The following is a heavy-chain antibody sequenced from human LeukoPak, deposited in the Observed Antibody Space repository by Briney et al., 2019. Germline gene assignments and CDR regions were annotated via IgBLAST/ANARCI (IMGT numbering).Heavy chain of an antibody. D-gene: IGHD6-6*01. CDR3: ARDWGVGGRPGYMDV. V-gene: IGHV4-59*01. CDR2: IYYSGNT. CDR1: GGSISNKY. J-gene: IGHJ6*03. Sequence: SSETLSLTCTVSGGSISNKYWSWIRQPPGKGLEWIGYIYYSGNTNYNPSLKSRVTILVDTSKNQVSLKLSSVTAADTAVYFCARDWGVGGRPGYMDVWGKGTTVTVSS.